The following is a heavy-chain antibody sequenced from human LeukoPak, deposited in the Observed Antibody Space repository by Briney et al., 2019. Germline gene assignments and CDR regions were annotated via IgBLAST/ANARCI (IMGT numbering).Heavy chain of an antibody. D-gene: IGHD3-10*02. CDR2: ISSSSIYI. CDR3: AELGITMIGGV. CDR1: GLTFSSYS. J-gene: IGHJ6*04. V-gene: IGHV3-21*01. Sequence: GGSLRLSCAASGLTFSSYSMNWVRQAPGKGLEWVSSISSSSIYIYYADSVKGRFTISRDNAKNSLYLQMNSLRAEDTAVYYCAELGITMIGGVWGKGTTVTISS.